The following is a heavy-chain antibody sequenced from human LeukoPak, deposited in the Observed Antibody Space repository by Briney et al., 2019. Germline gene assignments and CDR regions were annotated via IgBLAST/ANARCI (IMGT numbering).Heavy chain of an antibody. J-gene: IGHJ4*02. Sequence: SETLSLTCAVYGGSFSGYYWSWIRQPPGKGLEWIGEINHSGSANHNPSLKSRVTISVDTSKNQFSLKLSSVTAADTVVYYCARLYSGWYGDYCGQGTLVTVSS. V-gene: IGHV4-34*01. CDR3: ARLYSGWYGDY. CDR2: INHSGSA. CDR1: GGSFSGYY. D-gene: IGHD6-19*01.